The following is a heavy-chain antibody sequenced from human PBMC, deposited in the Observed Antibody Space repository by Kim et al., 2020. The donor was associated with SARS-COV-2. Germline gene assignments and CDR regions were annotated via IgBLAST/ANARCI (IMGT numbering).Heavy chain of an antibody. D-gene: IGHD6-13*01. J-gene: IGHJ4*02. CDR2: SST. V-gene: IGHV3-74*01. CDR3: ARNLAAAN. Sequence: SSTSYANSVKGRFTIPRDNAKSKLYLQMNSLTAEDTAVYYGARNLAAANWGQGTLVTVSS.